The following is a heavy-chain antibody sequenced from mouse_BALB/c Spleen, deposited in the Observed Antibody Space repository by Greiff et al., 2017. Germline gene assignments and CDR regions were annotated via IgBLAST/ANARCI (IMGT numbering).Heavy chain of an antibody. V-gene: IGHV5-6*02. CDR3: AIITTVVATPLDY. CDR1: GFTFSSYG. Sequence: DVKLVESGGDLVKPGGSLKLSCAASGFTFSSYGMSWVRQTPDKRLEWVATISSGGSYTYYPDSVKGRFTISRDNAKNTLYLQMSSLKSEDTAMYYCAIITTVVATPLDYWGQGTTLTVSS. D-gene: IGHD1-1*01. J-gene: IGHJ2*01. CDR2: ISSGGSYT.